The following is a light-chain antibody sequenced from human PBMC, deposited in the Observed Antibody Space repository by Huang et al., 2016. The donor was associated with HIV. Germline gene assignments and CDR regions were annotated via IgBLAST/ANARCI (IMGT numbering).Light chain of an antibody. Sequence: DIQLTKSPSSLSASLGDRVTIICRASQTISSYLSWYQQKPGKSPQLLIFGASSLYSGVPSRFSGSGSGTDFSLTVSNMEPEDFATYYCQQSYSSPPTFGQGTKVEIK. CDR2: GAS. CDR3: QQSYSSPPT. CDR1: QTISSY. J-gene: IGKJ1*01. V-gene: IGKV1-39*01.